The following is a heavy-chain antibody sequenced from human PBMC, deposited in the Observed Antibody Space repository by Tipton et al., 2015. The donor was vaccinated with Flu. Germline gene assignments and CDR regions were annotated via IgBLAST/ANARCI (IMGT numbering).Heavy chain of an antibody. Sequence: GLVKPSETLSLTCTVSGGSIRTFYWSWIRQTPGKGLEWIGYFYYGETTKYNPSLKSRVTISIATSKNQFSLNLSSVSAADTAVYYCARASGVLEWRSWTFDSWGKGTLVTVSS. CDR1: GGSIRTFY. CDR2: FYYGETT. J-gene: IGHJ4*02. CDR3: ARASGVLEWRSWTFDS. V-gene: IGHV4-59*01. D-gene: IGHD3-3*01.